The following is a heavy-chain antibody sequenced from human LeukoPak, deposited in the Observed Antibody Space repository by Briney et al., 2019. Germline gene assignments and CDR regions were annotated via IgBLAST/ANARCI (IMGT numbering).Heavy chain of an antibody. Sequence: PGGSLRLSCAVSGFIFENYAMSWVRQAPGKGLEWVSAVSGSGGSTYYTDSVKGRFTISRDSSKNTLYLQMSSLRADDTAVYYCAKDTRWPAFDYWGQGTLVTVSS. CDR2: VSGSGGST. CDR1: GFIFENYA. D-gene: IGHD4-23*01. J-gene: IGHJ4*02. V-gene: IGHV3-23*01. CDR3: AKDTRWPAFDY.